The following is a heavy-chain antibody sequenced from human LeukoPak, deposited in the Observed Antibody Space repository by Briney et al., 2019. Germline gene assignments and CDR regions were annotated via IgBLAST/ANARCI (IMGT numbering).Heavy chain of an antibody. J-gene: IGHJ4*02. CDR3: ATLLGYCGGDCYPDY. V-gene: IGHV3-23*01. D-gene: IGHD2-21*02. CDR2: ISGSGGST. Sequence: GGSLRLSCAASGFTFSSYAMSWVRQAPGKGLEWVSAISGSGGSTYYADSVKGRFTISRDSSKNTLYLQMNSLRAEDTAVYYCATLLGYCGGDCYPDYWGQGTLVTVSS. CDR1: GFTFSSYA.